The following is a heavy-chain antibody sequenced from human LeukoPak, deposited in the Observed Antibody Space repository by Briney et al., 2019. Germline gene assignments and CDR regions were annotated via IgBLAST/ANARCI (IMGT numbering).Heavy chain of an antibody. CDR2: IYTSGST. CDR1: GGSISSYY. CDR3: AREGPWGGYDILTGYYDYYYYGMDV. J-gene: IGHJ6*02. V-gene: IGHV4-4*07. Sequence: SETLSLTCTVSGGSISSYYWSWIRQPAGKGLESIGRIYTSGSTNYNPSLKSRVTMSVDTSKNQFSQKLSSVNAADKAVYYCAREGPWGGYDILTGYYDYYYYGMDVWGQGTTVTVSS. D-gene: IGHD3-9*01.